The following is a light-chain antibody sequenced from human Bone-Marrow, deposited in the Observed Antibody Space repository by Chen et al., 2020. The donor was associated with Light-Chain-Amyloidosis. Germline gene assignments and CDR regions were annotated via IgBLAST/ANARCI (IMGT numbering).Light chain of an antibody. CDR3: QSADSSGTYEVI. CDR1: ELPTKY. V-gene: IGLV3-25*03. CDR2: RDT. Sequence: SSELTQPPSVSVSPGQPARITSSGEELPTKYAYWYQQKPGQAPVLVIHRDTERPSGISERFSGSSAGTTATLTISGVQAEDEADYHCQSADSSGTYEVIFGGGTKLTVL. J-gene: IGLJ2*01.